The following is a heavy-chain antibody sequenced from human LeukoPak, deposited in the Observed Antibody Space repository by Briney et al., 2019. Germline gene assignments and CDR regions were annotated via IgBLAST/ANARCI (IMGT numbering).Heavy chain of an antibody. D-gene: IGHD2-21*01. CDR3: ARGIHGAFDI. J-gene: IGHJ3*02. V-gene: IGHV3-21*04. CDR1: GFTFSAYA. CDR2: INGDSSYI. Sequence: TGGSLRLSCAASGFTFSAYAIEWVRQAPGKGLEWISFINGDSSYIYYADSVKGRCTISRDNAKNSLYLQMNSLRAEDTAVYYCARGIHGAFDIWGQGTMVTVSS.